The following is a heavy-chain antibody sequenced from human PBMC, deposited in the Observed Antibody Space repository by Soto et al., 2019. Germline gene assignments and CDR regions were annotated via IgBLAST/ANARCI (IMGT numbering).Heavy chain of an antibody. CDR2: IKQDGSEK. J-gene: IGHJ5*02. CDR3: ARDRNNWNDVPWFDP. Sequence: PGGSLRLSCAASGFTFSSYWMSWVRQAPGKGLEWVANIKQDGSEKYYVDSVKGRFTISRDNAKNSLYLQMNSLRAEDTAVYYCARDRNNWNDVPWFDPWGQGTLVTVSS. D-gene: IGHD1-1*01. V-gene: IGHV3-7*01. CDR1: GFTFSSYW.